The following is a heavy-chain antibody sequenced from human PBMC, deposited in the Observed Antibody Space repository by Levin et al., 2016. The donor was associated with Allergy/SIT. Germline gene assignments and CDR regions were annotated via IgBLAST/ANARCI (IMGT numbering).Heavy chain of an antibody. CDR1: GYTFPAMV. J-gene: IGHJ4*02. CDR3: AREPKTYYYDTSDYSPFDY. V-gene: IGHV1-18*01. CDR2: SALTMGNT. D-gene: IGHD3-22*01. Sequence: ASVKVSCKASGYTFPAMVSAGCDRPLDKDLSGWDGSALTMGNTNYAQKLQGRVTMTTDTSTSTAYMELRSLRSDDTAVYYCAREPKTYYYDTSDYSPFDYWGQGTLVTVSS.